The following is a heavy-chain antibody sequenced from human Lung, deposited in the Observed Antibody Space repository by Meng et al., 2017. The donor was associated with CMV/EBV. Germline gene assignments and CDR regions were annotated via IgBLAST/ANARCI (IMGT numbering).Heavy chain of an antibody. V-gene: IGHV4-59*11. CDR3: ARSRAAWDWVDP. D-gene: IGHD6-13*01. J-gene: IGHJ5*02. CDR1: GGPISTHY. Sequence: SETLSLTSIVSGGPISTHYWSWIRQPPGKGLEWIGYVFYNGNANYNPSLTSRVTISVDTSKNQFSLKLNSVTAADTAVYYCARSRAAWDWVDPWGQGTLVTVSS. CDR2: VFYNGNA.